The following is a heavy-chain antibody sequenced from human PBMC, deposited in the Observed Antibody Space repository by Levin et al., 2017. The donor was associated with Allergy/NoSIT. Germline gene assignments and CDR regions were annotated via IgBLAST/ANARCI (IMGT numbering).Heavy chain of an antibody. CDR1: GFTFSNAW. V-gene: IGHV3-15*01. D-gene: IGHD2-15*01. CDR2: IKSKTDGGTT. Sequence: GESLKISCAASGFTFSNAWMSWVRQAPGKGLEWVGRIKSKTDGGTTDYAAPVKGRFTISRDDSKNTLYLQMNSLKTEDTAVYYCTTRVVAADALFDYWGQGTLVTVSS. J-gene: IGHJ4*02. CDR3: TTRVVAADALFDY.